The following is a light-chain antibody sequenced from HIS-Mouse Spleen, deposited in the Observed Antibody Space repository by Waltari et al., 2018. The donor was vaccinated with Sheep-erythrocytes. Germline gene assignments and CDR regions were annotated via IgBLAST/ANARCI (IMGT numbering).Light chain of an antibody. V-gene: IGLV2-23*01. J-gene: IGLJ2*01. CDR1: SSHVGSYNL. CDR2: EGS. Sequence: QSALTQPASVSGSPGQSITISCTGTSSHVGSYNLVSWYQQPPGKAPKPMIYEGSKRPSGVSNRFSGSKSGNTASLTISGLQAEDEADYYCCSYAGSSTVVFGGGTKLTVL. CDR3: CSYAGSSTVV.